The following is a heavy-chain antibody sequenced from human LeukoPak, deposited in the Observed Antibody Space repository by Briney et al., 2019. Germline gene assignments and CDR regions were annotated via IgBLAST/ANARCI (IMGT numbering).Heavy chain of an antibody. CDR2: IYYSGST. CDR1: GGSISSSSYY. V-gene: IGHV4-39*07. Sequence: SETLSLTCTVSGGSISSSSYYWGWIRQPPGKGLEWIGSIYYSGSTNYNPSLKSRVTISVDTSKNQFSLKLSSVTAADTAVYYCARETSQKGAHCMDVWGKGTTVTISS. D-gene: IGHD3-16*01. CDR3: ARETSQKGAHCMDV. J-gene: IGHJ6*03.